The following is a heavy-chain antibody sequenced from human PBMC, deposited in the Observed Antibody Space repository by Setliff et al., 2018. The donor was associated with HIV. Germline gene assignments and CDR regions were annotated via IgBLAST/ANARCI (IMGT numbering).Heavy chain of an antibody. Sequence: ASVKVSCKASGYTFTSYSLHWVRQAPGQRLEWMGWINGGNGKTKYSQKFQGRVTFPRDTSANTAYMELSSLSYEDTAVYYCARPRSGGSGSYSWFDPWGQGTLVTVSS. D-gene: IGHD3-10*01. V-gene: IGHV1-3*01. CDR1: GYTFTSYS. J-gene: IGHJ5*02. CDR2: INGGNGKT. CDR3: ARPRSGGSGSYSWFDP.